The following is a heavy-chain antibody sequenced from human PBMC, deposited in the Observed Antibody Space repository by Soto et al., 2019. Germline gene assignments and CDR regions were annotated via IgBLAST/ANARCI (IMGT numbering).Heavy chain of an antibody. V-gene: IGHV1-18*01. CDR3: ASAVLLPAAIWWFDP. J-gene: IGHJ5*02. D-gene: IGHD2-2*02. CDR2: IGAYNGNT. CDR1: GYTFTSYG. Sequence: QVQLVQSGAEVKKPGASVKVSCKASGYTFTSYGISWVRQAPGQGLEWMGWIGAYNGNTNYAQKRQGRVTMTTDTSTSTAYIEVRSLRSDDTTVYYCASAVLLPAAIWWFDPWGQGTLVTVSS.